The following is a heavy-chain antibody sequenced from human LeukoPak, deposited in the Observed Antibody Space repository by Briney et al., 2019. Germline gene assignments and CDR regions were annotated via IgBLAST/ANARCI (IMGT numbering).Heavy chain of an antibody. J-gene: IGHJ3*02. CDR2: IYYSGNT. CDR3: ARDYAFDI. CDR1: GDSISSYY. V-gene: IGHV4-59*01. Sequence: ETLSLTCTVSGDSISSYYWSWIRQPPGKGLEWIGCIYYSGNTNYNPSLKSRVTISIDKSKNQFSLKLSSVTAADTAVYYCARDYAFDIWGQGTMVTVAS.